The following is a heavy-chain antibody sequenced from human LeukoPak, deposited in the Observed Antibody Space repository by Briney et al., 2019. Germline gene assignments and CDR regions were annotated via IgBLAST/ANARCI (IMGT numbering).Heavy chain of an antibody. CDR1: GYTFTGYY. V-gene: IGHV1-2*02. CDR3: ARDGCSGGSCYWSSHYYYGMDV. CDR2: INPNSGGT. J-gene: IGHJ6*02. Sequence: ASVKVSCKASGYTFTGYYMHWVRQAPGQGLEWMGWINPNSGGTNYAQKFQGRVTMTSDTSISTAYMELSRLRSDDTAVYYCARDGCSGGSCYWSSHYYYGMDVWGQGTTVTVSS. D-gene: IGHD2-15*01.